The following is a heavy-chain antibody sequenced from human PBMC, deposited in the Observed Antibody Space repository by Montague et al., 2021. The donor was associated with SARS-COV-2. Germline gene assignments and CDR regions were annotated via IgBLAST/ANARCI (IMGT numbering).Heavy chain of an antibody. CDR3: AQVNRRFGCVSFDS. CDR1: GDSIINIKTCY. J-gene: IGHJ4*02. D-gene: IGHD3-16*01. Sequence: SETLSLTCNVSGDSIINIKTCYWGWNRLPPGKGLEWIGYIFHTGTSNYXGSLKSRVPMSVDTSKTQFSLKLTSVTAADTAVYFCAQVNRRFGCVSFDSWGQGALVTVSS. V-gene: IGHV4-61*05. CDR2: IFHTGTS.